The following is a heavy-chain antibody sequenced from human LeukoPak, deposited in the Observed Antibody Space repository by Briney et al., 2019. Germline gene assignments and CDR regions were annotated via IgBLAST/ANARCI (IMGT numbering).Heavy chain of an antibody. D-gene: IGHD5-18*01. CDR3: AGGNSALLDY. CDR2: IYGGGST. Sequence: GGSLRLSCVVSGFTVSNNYMKWVRQAPGKGLEWVSTIYGGGSTYYSDSVKGRFTVSRDNAKNSLYLQMNSLRAEDTAVYYCAGGNSALLDYWGQGTLVTVSS. V-gene: IGHV3-53*01. CDR1: GFTVSNNY. J-gene: IGHJ4*02.